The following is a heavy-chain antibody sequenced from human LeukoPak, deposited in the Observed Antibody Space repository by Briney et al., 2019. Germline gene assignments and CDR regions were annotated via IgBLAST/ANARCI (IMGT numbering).Heavy chain of an antibody. CDR1: GGSISTYY. D-gene: IGHD1-26*01. CDR2: IYHSGST. J-gene: IGHJ4*02. V-gene: IGHV4-59*01. Sequence: SETLSLTCTLSGGSISTYYWSWIRQPPGKGLEWIGYIYHSGSTNYNPSLKSRVTISVDTSKNQFSLKLNSVTAADTAVYYCARTQSQSGSYRYYFGYWGQGTLVTVSS. CDR3: ARTQSQSGSYRYYFGY.